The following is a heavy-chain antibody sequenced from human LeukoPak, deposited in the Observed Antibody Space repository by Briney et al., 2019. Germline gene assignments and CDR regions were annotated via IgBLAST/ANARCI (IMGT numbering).Heavy chain of an antibody. CDR1: GGSISSYY. Sequence: PSETLSLTGTVSGGSISSYYWSWIRQPPGKGLEWIGYIYYSGSTNYNPSLKSRVTISVDTSKNQFSLKLSSVTAADTAVYYCARVVPDADYYDSSGYRPGAFDIWGQGTMVTVSS. D-gene: IGHD3-22*01. CDR3: ARVVPDADYYDSSGYRPGAFDI. J-gene: IGHJ3*02. CDR2: IYYSGST. V-gene: IGHV4-59*01.